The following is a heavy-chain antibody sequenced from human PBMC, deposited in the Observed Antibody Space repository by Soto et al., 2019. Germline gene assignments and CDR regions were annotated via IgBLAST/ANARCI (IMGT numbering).Heavy chain of an antibody. J-gene: IGHJ4*02. CDR2: ISAYNGNT. D-gene: IGHD3-22*01. Sequence: QVQLVQSGAEVKKPGASVKVSCKASGYTFTSYGISWVRQAPGQGLEWMGWISAYNGNTNYAQKLQGRVTMTTDTSTRTAFMELRSPRSDATAVYYCARDGYYDSSGYRSDFDYWGQGTLVTFSS. CDR3: ARDGYYDSSGYRSDFDY. V-gene: IGHV1-18*01. CDR1: GYTFTSYG.